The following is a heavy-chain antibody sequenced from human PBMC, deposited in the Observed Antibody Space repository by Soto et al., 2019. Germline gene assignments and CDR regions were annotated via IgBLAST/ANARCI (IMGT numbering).Heavy chain of an antibody. CDR2: IVPLTDIT. CDR3: ARGPLVVLNYFES. Sequence: QVQLVQSGTEVKKPGSSVKVSCKASGGTFRNYPINWVRQAPGQGLEWMGSIVPLTDITDYAQNFQDRLTISADKSTSTAYMALSSLTSDDTAMYFGARGPLVVLNYFESWGQGTLVTVSS. V-gene: IGHV1-69*02. CDR1: GGTFRNYP. J-gene: IGHJ4*02.